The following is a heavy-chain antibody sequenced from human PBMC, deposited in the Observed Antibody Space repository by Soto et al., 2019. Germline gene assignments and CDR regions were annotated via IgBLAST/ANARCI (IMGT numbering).Heavy chain of an antibody. CDR3: ARSGILGFSPKRTPRRNQFEP. CDR2: ISAYNGNT. V-gene: IGHV1-18*04. J-gene: IGHJ5*02. Sequence: ASVKVSCKASGYTFTSYGISWVRQARGQGLEWMGWISAYNGNTNYAQKLQGRVTMTTDTSTSTAYMELRSLRSDDTAVYYCARSGILGFSPKRTPRRNQFEPWGQGTLVSVSS. D-gene: IGHD2-21*02. CDR1: GYTFTSYG.